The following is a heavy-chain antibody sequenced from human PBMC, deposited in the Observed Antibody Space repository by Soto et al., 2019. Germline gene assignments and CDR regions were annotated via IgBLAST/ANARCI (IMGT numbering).Heavy chain of an antibody. J-gene: IGHJ5*02. Sequence: QVTLKESGPVLVKPTETLTLTCTVSGFSLSNARMGVSWIRQPPGKALEWLAHIFSNDEKSYSTSLKSRLTIPKDTSKSQVVLTMTNMDPVDTATYYCARMETRRRGVLNWFDPWGQGTLVTVSS. CDR3: ARMETRRRGVLNWFDP. V-gene: IGHV2-26*01. CDR2: IFSNDEK. D-gene: IGHD3-10*01. CDR1: GFSLSNARMG.